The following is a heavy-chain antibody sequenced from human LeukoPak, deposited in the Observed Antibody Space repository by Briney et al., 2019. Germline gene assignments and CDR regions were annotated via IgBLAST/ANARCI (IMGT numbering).Heavy chain of an antibody. Sequence: PGGSLILSCVASGFTFSRYGMNWVRQAPGKGLEWVSCVSGSSSYIYYADSVKGRFTISRDNAKNSLYLQMNSLRVEDTAVYYCARAPSWNYDSSGYSDYWGQGTLVTVSP. CDR1: GFTFSRYG. J-gene: IGHJ4*02. CDR3: ARAPSWNYDSSGYSDY. CDR2: VSGSSSYI. D-gene: IGHD3-22*01. V-gene: IGHV3-21*01.